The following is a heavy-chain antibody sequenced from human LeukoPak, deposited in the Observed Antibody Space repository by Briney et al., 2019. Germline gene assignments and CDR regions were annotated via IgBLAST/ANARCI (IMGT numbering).Heavy chain of an antibody. V-gene: IGHV3-23*01. CDR3: AKTNDDILTGYYHEYFHY. J-gene: IGHJ1*01. Sequence: PGGSLRLSCAASGFTFSSYAMSWVRQAPGKGLEWVSGISGSGGTTFYADSVKGRFTISRDNSKNTLYLQMNSLRAEDTAVYYCAKTNDDILTGYYHEYFHYWGQGTLVTASS. CDR2: ISGSGGTT. CDR1: GFTFSSYA. D-gene: IGHD3-9*01.